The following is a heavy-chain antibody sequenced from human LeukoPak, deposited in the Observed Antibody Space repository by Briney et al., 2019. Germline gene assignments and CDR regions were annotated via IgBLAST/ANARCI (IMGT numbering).Heavy chain of an antibody. CDR2: IAPDSSIT. D-gene: IGHD1-26*01. CDR1: GFTFNAYS. Sequence: PGRSLRLSCVASGFTFNAYSMHWVRQAPGKGLEWVAVIAPDSSITYYADSVKGRFTVSRDNSKDTLYLQMNSLRGEDTALYYCAKERQEGATPFDYWGQGSLVTVSS. V-gene: IGHV3-30*04. CDR3: AKERQEGATPFDY. J-gene: IGHJ4*02.